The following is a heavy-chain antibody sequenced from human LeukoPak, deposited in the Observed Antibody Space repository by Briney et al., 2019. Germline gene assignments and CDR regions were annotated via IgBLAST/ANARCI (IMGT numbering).Heavy chain of an antibody. Sequence: GASVKVSCNASGYSFNSQGMNWVRQAPGQGLEWMGWINTNTGNPTYGQGFTGRFVFSLDTSVSTAYLQISSLKAEDTAVYYCARELCVRGSGSYCLFDYWGQGTLVTVSS. CDR1: GYSFNSQG. J-gene: IGHJ4*02. CDR2: INTNTGNP. CDR3: ARELCVRGSGSYCLFDY. D-gene: IGHD3-10*01. V-gene: IGHV7-4-1*02.